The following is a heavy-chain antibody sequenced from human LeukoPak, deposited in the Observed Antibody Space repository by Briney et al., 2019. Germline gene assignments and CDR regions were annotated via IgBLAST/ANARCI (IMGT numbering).Heavy chain of an antibody. J-gene: IGHJ4*02. V-gene: IGHV3-23*01. CDR3: ARATMARSHFDY. CDR2: IGGGGDSI. Sequence: PGGSLRLSCVASGFIFSNYAMTWVRQAPGKGLECVSGIGGGGDSIYYADSVKGRFTISRDNSKNTLYLQLSSLSVEDTAIYYCARATMARSHFDYWGQGTLVTVSS. CDR1: GFIFSNYA. D-gene: IGHD3-10*01.